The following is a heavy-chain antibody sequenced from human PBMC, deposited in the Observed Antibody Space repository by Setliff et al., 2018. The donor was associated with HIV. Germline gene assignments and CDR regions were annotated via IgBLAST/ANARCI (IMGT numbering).Heavy chain of an antibody. J-gene: IGHJ3*02. CDR2: IYYRGST. D-gene: IGHD6-19*01. CDR3: ARPERSGSWAFDI. CDR1: GGSISSSSYY. Sequence: ETLSLTCTVSGGSISSSSYYWGWIRQPPGKGLEWIGSIYYRGSTYYNPSLNSRVTMSVDTSKNQFFLKLNSVTAADTAVYYCARPERSGSWAFDIWGRGTMVTVSS. V-gene: IGHV4-39*01.